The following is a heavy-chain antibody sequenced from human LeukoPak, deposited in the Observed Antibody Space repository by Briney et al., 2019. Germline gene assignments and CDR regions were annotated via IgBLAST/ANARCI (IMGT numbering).Heavy chain of an antibody. CDR2: IYYSGST. CDR1: GGSISSGDYS. CDR3: ARRETDYSIAFDI. V-gene: IGHV4-30-4*01. Sequence: SETLSLTCTVSGGSISSGDYSWSWIRQPPGKGLEWIGYIYYSGSTYYNPSLKSRVTISVDTSKNQFSLKLSSVTAADTAVYYCARRETDYSIAFDIWGQGTMVTVSS. J-gene: IGHJ3*02. D-gene: IGHD4-11*01.